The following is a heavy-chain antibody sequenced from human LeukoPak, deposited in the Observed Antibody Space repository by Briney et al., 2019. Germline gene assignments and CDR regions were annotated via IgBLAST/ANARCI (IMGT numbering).Heavy chain of an antibody. CDR1: GFTFRSYG. J-gene: IGHJ3*02. CDR3: ARDPYGSGSTSFDI. Sequence: SLRLSCAASGFTFRSYGMHWVRQAPGKGLEWVAVIWYDGSNNYYADSVKGRFTISRDNSKNTLYQQMNSLRAEDTAVYYCARDPYGSGSTSFDIWGQGTMVTVSS. CDR2: IWYDGSNN. D-gene: IGHD3-10*01. V-gene: IGHV3-33*01.